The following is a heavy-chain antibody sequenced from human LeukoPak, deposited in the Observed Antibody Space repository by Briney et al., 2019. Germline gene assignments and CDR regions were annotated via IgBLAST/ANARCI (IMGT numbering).Heavy chain of an antibody. CDR2: SYPGDSDT. D-gene: IGHD2-15*01. J-gene: IGHJ6*02. CDR1: GYSFTSYW. CDR3: ARLLVVAQTYYYYGIDV. V-gene: IGHV5-51*01. Sequence: GESLKISCKGSGYSFTSYWIGWVRQMPGKGLEWMGISYPGDSDTRYSPSFQGQVTISADKSISTAYLQWSSLKASDTAMYYCARLLVVAQTYYYYGIDVWGQGTTVTVSS.